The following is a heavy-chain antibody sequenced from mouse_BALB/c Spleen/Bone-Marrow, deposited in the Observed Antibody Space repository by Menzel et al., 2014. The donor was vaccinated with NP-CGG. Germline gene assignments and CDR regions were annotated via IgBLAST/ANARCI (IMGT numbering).Heavy chain of an antibody. D-gene: IGHD2-3*01. CDR1: GYTFTSYY. J-gene: IGHJ3*01. CDR2: INPSIGDT. Sequence: VQLQQSGAELVKPGASVKLSCKASGYTFTSYYLYWVKQRPGQGLEWIGKINPSIGDTNFNEKFKSKASLTVDISSNTTYMQLSSLTSEDSAVYYCTRYDGYFTLFAYWGQGTLVTVSA. V-gene: IGHV1-53*01. CDR3: TRYDGYFTLFAY.